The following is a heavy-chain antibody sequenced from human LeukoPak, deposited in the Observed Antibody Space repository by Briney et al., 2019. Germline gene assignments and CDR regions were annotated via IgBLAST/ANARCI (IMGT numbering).Heavy chain of an antibody. CDR1: GFTFSSYS. Sequence: EGSLRLSCAASGFTFSSYSMNWVRQAPGKGLEWVSSISSSSSYIYYADSVKGRFTISRDNAKNSLYLQMNSLRAEDTAVYYCARDPPNCDSSGYYPLNWGQGTLVTVSS. J-gene: IGHJ4*02. CDR3: ARDPPNCDSSGYYPLN. D-gene: IGHD3-22*01. V-gene: IGHV3-21*01. CDR2: ISSSSSYI.